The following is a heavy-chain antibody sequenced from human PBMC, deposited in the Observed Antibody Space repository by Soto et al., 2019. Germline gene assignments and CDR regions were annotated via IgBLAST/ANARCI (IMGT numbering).Heavy chain of an antibody. CDR1: GFTFSSYA. Sequence: GGSLRLSCAASGFTFSSYAMSWVRQAPGKGLEWVSAISGSGGSTYYADSVKGRFTISRDNSKNTLYLQMNSLRAEDTAVYYCAKDPLVVITTGEFDYFDYWGQGTLVTVSS. D-gene: IGHD3-22*01. J-gene: IGHJ4*02. CDR3: AKDPLVVITTGEFDYFDY. CDR2: ISGSGGST. V-gene: IGHV3-23*01.